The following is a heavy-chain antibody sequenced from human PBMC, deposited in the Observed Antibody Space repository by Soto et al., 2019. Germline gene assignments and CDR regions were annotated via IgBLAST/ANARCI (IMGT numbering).Heavy chain of an antibody. CDR2: ISYDGSNK. CDR1: GFTFSSYA. Sequence: QVQLVESGGGVVQPGRSLRLSCAASGFTFSSYAMHWVRQAPGKGLEWVAVISYDGSNKYYADSVKGRFTISRDNSKNTLHLQMNSLRAEDTAVYYCARGEEWGQGTLVTVSS. V-gene: IGHV3-30-3*01. CDR3: ARGEE. J-gene: IGHJ4*02.